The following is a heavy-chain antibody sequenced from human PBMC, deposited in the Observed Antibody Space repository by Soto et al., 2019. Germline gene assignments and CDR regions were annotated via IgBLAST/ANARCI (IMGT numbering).Heavy chain of an antibody. D-gene: IGHD5-18*01. J-gene: IGHJ5*02. CDR2: IIPILGIA. CDR1: GGTFSSYT. CDR3: ARGYSYGFFYWFDP. Sequence: QVQLVQSGAEVKKPGSSVKVSCKASGGTFSSYTISWVRQAPGQGLEWMGRIIPILGIANYAQKFQGRVTITADKSTSTAYMELSSLRSDDTAVYYCARGYSYGFFYWFDPWGQGTLVTVSS. V-gene: IGHV1-69*02.